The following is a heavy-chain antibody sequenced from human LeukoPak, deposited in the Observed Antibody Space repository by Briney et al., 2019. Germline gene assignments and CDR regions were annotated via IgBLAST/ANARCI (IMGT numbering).Heavy chain of an antibody. Sequence: PGGSLRLSCAASGGTFSRHWMHRVRQAPGKGLEWLSFINSDGSTTSHAESVKGRFTISRDNAKNTLHLQMNSLRAQATAVYYYARGGVAGGNDYWGQGTLVTVSS. CDR3: ARGGVAGGNDY. D-gene: IGHD3-10*01. CDR2: INSDGSTT. J-gene: IGHJ4*02. CDR1: GGTFSRHW. V-gene: IGHV3-74*01.